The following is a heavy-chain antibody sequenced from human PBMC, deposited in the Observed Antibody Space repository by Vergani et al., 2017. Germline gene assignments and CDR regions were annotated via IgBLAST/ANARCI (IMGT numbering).Heavy chain of an antibody. CDR1: GISISNSSYY. V-gene: IGHV4-61*02. J-gene: IGHJ4*01. D-gene: IGHD3-3*01. Sequence: QVQLQESGPGLVKPSQTLSLTCNVSGISISNSSYYWSWIRQPAGKGLEWLGRVYISRPTNYNPSLKNRVIMSVDTSKNQFSLKLNSVSAADTAVYYCARSFFDYWSFYQGYYFDYWGQGILVTVSS. CDR3: ARSFFDYWSFYQGYYFDY. CDR2: VYISRPT.